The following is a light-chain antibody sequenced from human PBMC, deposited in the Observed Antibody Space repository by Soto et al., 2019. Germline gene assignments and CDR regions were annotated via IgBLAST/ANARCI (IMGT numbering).Light chain of an antibody. CDR3: QKYNNWPPVT. Sequence: EIVMTQSPATLSVSPGERATLSCRASQSVSSNLAWYQQKPGQAPRRLIYGASTRATGIPARFSGSGSGTEFTLTISSLQSEDFAGYYCQKYNNWPPVTSGQATKLEIK. V-gene: IGKV3-15*01. J-gene: IGKJ2*01. CDR1: QSVSSN. CDR2: GAS.